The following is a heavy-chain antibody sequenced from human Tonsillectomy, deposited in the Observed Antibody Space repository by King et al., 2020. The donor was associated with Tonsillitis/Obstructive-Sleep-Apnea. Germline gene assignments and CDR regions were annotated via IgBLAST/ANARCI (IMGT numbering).Heavy chain of an antibody. J-gene: IGHJ3*02. D-gene: IGHD3-22*01. CDR2: IKEDGSEK. CDR3: ARVLDYYDSSGYRAFDI. Sequence: VQLVESGGGLVQPGGSLRLSCAASGFTFSSFWMSWVRQAPGKGLEWVANIKEDGSEKYHVDSVKGRFTISRDNAKNSLYPQMNSLRAEDTAVYYCARVLDYYDSSGYRAFDIWGQGTMVTVSS. CDR1: GFTFSSFW. V-gene: IGHV3-7*03.